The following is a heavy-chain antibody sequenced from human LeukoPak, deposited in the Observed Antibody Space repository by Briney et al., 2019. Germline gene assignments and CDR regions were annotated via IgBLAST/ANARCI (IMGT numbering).Heavy chain of an antibody. CDR1: GGTFSSYA. Sequence: ASVKVSCKASGGTFSSYAISWLRQAPGQGLEWMGRIIPIFGTANYAQKFQGRVTITTDESTSTAYMELSSLRSEDTAVYYCARDMGAYYYDSSGYLASQNWGQGTLVTVSS. D-gene: IGHD3-22*01. CDR2: IIPIFGTA. J-gene: IGHJ4*02. V-gene: IGHV1-69*05. CDR3: ARDMGAYYYDSSGYLASQN.